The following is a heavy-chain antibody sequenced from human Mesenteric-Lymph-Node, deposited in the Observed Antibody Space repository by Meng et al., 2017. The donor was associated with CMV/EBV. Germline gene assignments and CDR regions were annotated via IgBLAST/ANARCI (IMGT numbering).Heavy chain of an antibody. CDR1: GFPLNGYG. J-gene: IGHJ5*02. CDR2: IPHDRGSH. CDR3: AKGAAYYDFWSGNIP. Sequence: GGSLRLSCAASGFPLNGYGVHWVRQAPGKGLEAVAFIPHDRGSHYYAESVRGRFTISRGNSKDTVFLQMDSLRTEDTAMYYCAKGAAYYDFWSGNIPWGQGTLVTVSS. D-gene: IGHD3-3*01. V-gene: IGHV3-30*02.